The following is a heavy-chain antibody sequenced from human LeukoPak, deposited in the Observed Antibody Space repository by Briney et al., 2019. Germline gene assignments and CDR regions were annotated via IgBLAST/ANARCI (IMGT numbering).Heavy chain of an antibody. CDR2: IYYSGST. CDR1: GGPISSYY. D-gene: IGHD4-17*01. Sequence: SETLSLTCTVSGGPISSYYWSWIRQPPGKGLEWIGYIYYSGSTNYNPSLKSRVTISVDTSKNQFSPKLSSVTAADTAVYYCARGNGDYFDYWGQGTLVTVSS. CDR3: ARGNGDYFDY. J-gene: IGHJ4*02. V-gene: IGHV4-59*01.